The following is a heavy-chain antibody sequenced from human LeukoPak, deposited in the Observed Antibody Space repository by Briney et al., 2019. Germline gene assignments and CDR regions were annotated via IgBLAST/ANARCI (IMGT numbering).Heavy chain of an antibody. CDR1: GYTFTSYG. D-gene: IGHD5-18*01. V-gene: IGHV1-24*01. J-gene: IGHJ3*02. CDR3: ATDRRYSYAFDI. CDR2: FDPEDGET. Sequence: ASVKVSCKASGYTFTSYGISWVRQAPGKGLEWMGGFDPEDGETIYAQKFQGRVTMTEDTSTDTAYMELSSLRSEDTAVYYCATDRRYSYAFDIWGQGTMVTVSS.